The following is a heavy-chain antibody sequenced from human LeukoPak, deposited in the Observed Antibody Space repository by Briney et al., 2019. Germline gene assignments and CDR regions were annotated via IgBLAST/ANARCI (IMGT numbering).Heavy chain of an antibody. Sequence: ASVRGSCKASGYIFTRYAISWIRQAPGEGLEWRGWISAYNGKTKYAQNVHERRTMTRDTSTSTVYMELSSLRSEDTAVYSCATDSTDIVVVPAAGRDYYYYMDVWGKGTTVTVSS. CDR1: GYIFTRYA. V-gene: IGHV1-18*01. CDR3: ATDSTDIVVVPAAGRDYYYYMDV. D-gene: IGHD2-2*01. CDR2: ISAYNGKT. J-gene: IGHJ6*03.